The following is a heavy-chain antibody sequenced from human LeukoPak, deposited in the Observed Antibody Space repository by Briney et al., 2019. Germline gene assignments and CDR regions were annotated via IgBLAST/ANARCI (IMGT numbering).Heavy chain of an antibody. D-gene: IGHD5-18*01. V-gene: IGHV3-64*02. CDR1: GFTFIIYA. J-gene: IGHJ4*02. CDR3: ARSGYSYGFDY. CDR2: ITSNGGST. Sequence: GGSRRLSCSASGFTFIIYAMQWVRQAPEKGLEYVSAITSNGGSTYYADSVKGRFTISRDNSKNTLYLQMGGLRPDDMAVYYCARSGYSYGFDYWGQGTLVTVSS.